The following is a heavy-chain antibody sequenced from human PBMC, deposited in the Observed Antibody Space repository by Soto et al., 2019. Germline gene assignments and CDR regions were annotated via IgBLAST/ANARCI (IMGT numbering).Heavy chain of an antibody. CDR1: GYTFTSYG. D-gene: IGHD2-2*01. CDR3: AREDDIVVVPAAVPTVSDY. CDR2: ISAYNGNT. Sequence: ASVKVSCKASGYTFTSYGISWVRQAPGQGLEWMGWISAYNGNTNYAQKLQGRVTMTTDTSTSTAYMELRSLRSDDTAVYYCAREDDIVVVPAAVPTVSDYCGQGTLVTVSS. V-gene: IGHV1-18*04. J-gene: IGHJ4*02.